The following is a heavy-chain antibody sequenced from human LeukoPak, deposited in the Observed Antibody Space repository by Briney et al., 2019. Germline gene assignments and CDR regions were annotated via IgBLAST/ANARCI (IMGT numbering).Heavy chain of an antibody. V-gene: IGHV3-23*01. CDR2: ISGSGGST. J-gene: IGHJ4*02. CDR1: GFTFSSYA. Sequence: GGSLRLSCAASGFTFSSYAMSWVRRAPGKELEWVSAISGSGGSTYYADSEKGRFTISRDNSKNTLYLQMNSLRAEDTAVYYCAKGYCSSTSCPGNYWGQGTLVTVSS. CDR3: AKGYCSSTSCPGNY. D-gene: IGHD2-2*01.